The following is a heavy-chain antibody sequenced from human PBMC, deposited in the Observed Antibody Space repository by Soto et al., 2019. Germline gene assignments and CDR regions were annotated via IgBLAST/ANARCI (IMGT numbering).Heavy chain of an antibody. J-gene: IGHJ4*02. CDR1: GASTVSHYH. CDR2: IFNSGTT. Sequence: QVQLQESGPGLVKPSQTLSLTCSVSGASTVSHYHWTWIRQPPGKGLEWMGYIFNSGTTFYNPSLPSRLSISMDTSGNHFSLELRSVTAAETAVYYCALALGPTTGLDYWGQGTLVAVSS. D-gene: IGHD1-26*01. CDR3: ALALGPTTGLDY. V-gene: IGHV4-31*02.